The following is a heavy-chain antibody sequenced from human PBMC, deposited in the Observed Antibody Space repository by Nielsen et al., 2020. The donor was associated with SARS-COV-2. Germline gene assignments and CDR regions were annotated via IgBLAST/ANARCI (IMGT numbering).Heavy chain of an antibody. CDR3: ARLGTAAGLDY. Sequence: GGSLRPSCAASGFTFSSYSMNWVRQAPGKELEWVSSISSSSSYIYYADSVKGRFTISRDNAKNSLYLQMNSLRAEDTAVYYCARLGTAAGLDYWGQGTLVTVSS. CDR1: GFTFSSYS. V-gene: IGHV3-21*01. J-gene: IGHJ4*02. CDR2: ISSSSSYI. D-gene: IGHD6-13*01.